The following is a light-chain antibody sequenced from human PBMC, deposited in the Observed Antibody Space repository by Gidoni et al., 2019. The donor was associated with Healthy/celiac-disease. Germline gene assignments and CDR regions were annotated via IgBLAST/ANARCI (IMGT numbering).Light chain of an antibody. J-gene: IGKJ3*01. CDR1: QDISNY. CDR3: QQYDNPLFT. CDR2: DAS. V-gene: IGKV1-33*01. Sequence: IQMTQLPSSLSASVGDRVTITCQASQDISNYLNWYQQKPGKAPKLLIYDASNLETGVPSRFSGSGSGTDFTFTISSLQPEDIATYYCQQYDNPLFTFGPGTKVDIK.